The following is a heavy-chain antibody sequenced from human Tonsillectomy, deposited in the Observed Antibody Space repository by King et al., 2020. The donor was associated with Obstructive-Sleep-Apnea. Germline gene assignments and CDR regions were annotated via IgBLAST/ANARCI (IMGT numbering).Heavy chain of an antibody. Sequence: VQLVESGGGLVQPGGSLSLSCAASGFTFSSYSMNWVRQAPGKGLEWVSYISSSSSSIYYADSVKGRFTISRDNAKNSLYLHMNSLRAEDTAVYYCGGWVSHWGQGTLVTVSS. CDR1: GFTFSSYS. D-gene: IGHD6-19*01. CDR3: GGWVSH. J-gene: IGHJ4*02. V-gene: IGHV3-48*04. CDR2: ISSSSSSI.